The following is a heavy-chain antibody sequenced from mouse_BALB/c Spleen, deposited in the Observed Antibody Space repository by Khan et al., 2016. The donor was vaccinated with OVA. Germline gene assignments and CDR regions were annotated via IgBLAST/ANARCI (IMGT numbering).Heavy chain of an antibody. J-gene: IGHJ4*01. Sequence: QIQLVQSGPEVKKPGETVKISCKASGYTFTNFGMNWVRQAPGKGLKWMGWINTYTGEPTYADEFKGRFAFSLETSASPAYLQINNLKNEDTATYFGGRVGYNGTMDSWGQGTSVTVSS. V-gene: IGHV9-3-1*01. D-gene: IGHD1-3*01. CDR3: GRVGYNGTMDS. CDR1: GYTFTNFG. CDR2: INTYTGEP.